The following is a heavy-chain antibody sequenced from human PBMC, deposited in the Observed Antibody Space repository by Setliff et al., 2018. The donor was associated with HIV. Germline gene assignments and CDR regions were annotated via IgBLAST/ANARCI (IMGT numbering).Heavy chain of an antibody. V-gene: IGHV1-46*01. CDR3: ARAVASKNVRGEYYFDY. CDR1: GYTFTNHF. D-gene: IGHD3-16*01. Sequence: ASVKVSCKAFGYTFTNHFMHWVRQAPGQGLEWMGIIDPSDGSTIFAQQFQGRLNLPRDTSTSTVYLELSSLRSEDTAVYYCARAVASKNVRGEYYFDYWGQGTLVTVSS. J-gene: IGHJ4*02. CDR2: IDPSDGST.